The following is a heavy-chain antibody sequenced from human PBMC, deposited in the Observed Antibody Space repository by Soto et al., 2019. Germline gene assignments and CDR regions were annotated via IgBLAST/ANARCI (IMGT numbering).Heavy chain of an antibody. CDR2: IYYSGST. CDR3: ASRVSSWYSTTNDAFDT. J-gene: IGHJ3*02. V-gene: IGHV4-59*08. Sequence: SETLSLTCTVSGGSISSYYWSWIRQPPGKGLEWIGYIYYSGSTNYNPSLKSRVTISVDTPKNQFSLKLSSVTAADTAVYYCASRVSSWYSTTNDAFDTWGQGTMVTVSS. D-gene: IGHD6-13*01. CDR1: GGSISSYY.